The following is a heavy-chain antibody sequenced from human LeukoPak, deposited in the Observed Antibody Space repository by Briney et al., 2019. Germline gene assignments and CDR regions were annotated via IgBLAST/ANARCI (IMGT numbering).Heavy chain of an antibody. V-gene: IGHV3-53*01. CDR3: ARATVVTPLDY. J-gene: IGHJ4*02. Sequence: GGSLRLSCAASGFTVSSNYMSWVRQAPGKGLEWVSVIYSGGSTYYADSVKGRFTISRDNSKNTLYLQMNSLRAEDTAVYYCARATVVTPLDYWGQGTLVTVSS. CDR2: IYSGGST. CDR1: GFTVSSNY. D-gene: IGHD4-23*01.